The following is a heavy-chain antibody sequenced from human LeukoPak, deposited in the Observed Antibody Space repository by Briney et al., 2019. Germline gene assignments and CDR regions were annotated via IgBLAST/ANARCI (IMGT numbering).Heavy chain of an antibody. J-gene: IGHJ6*02. D-gene: IGHD5-24*01. V-gene: IGHV3-23*01. Sequence: GGSLRLSCAASGFTFSSYAMSWVRQAPGKGLEWVSAISGSGGSTYYADSVKGRFTISRDNSKSTLYLQMNSLRAEDTAVYYCAKDPETIYYYYYGMDVWGQGTTVTVSS. CDR3: AKDPETIYYYYYGMDV. CDR2: ISGSGGST. CDR1: GFTFSSYA.